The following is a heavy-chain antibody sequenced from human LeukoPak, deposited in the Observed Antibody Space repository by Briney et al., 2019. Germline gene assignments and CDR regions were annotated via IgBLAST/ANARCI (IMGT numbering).Heavy chain of an antibody. Sequence: SETLSLTCTVSGGSISSGSYYWSWIRQPAGKGLEWIGRIYTSGSTNYNPSLKSRVTISVDTSKNQFSLKLSSVTAADTAVYYCAGGNEFGEFRFDYWGQGTLVTVSS. CDR1: GGSISSGSYY. D-gene: IGHD3-10*01. CDR2: IYTSGST. V-gene: IGHV4-61*02. J-gene: IGHJ4*02. CDR3: AGGNEFGEFRFDY.